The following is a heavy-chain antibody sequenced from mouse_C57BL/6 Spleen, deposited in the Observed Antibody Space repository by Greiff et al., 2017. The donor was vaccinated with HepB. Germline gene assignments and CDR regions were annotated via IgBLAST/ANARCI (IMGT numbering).Heavy chain of an antibody. D-gene: IGHD2-4*01. V-gene: IGHV5-6*01. J-gene: IGHJ4*01. CDR3: ARHYDYDVGAMDY. CDR2: ISSGGSYT. Sequence: VQLKESGGDLVKPGGSLKLSCAASGFTFSSYGMSWVRQTPDKRLEWVATISSGGSYTYYPDSVKGRFTITRDNAKNTLYLQMSSLKSEDTAMYYCARHYDYDVGAMDYWGQGTSVTVSS. CDR1: GFTFSSYG.